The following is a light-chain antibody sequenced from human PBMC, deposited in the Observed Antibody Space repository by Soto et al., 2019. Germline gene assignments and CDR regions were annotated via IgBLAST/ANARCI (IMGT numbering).Light chain of an antibody. CDR1: QGIRND. J-gene: IGKJ4*01. Sequence: AIQMTQSPSSLSASVGDRVTITCRASQGIRNDLGWYQQKPGKAPKLLIYGASSLQSGVPSRFSGSGSRTAFTLTFSSLQPDDFATSYRLKDYNYPLTFGGGTKVEIK. CDR2: GAS. V-gene: IGKV1-6*01. CDR3: LKDYNYPLT.